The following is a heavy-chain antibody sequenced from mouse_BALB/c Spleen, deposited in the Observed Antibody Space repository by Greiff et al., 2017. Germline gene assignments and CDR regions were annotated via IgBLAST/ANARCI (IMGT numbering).Heavy chain of an antibody. J-gene: IGHJ2*01. Sequence: EVKLMESGGGLVKPGGSLKLSCAASGFTFSSYAMSWVRQTPEKRLEWVASISSGGSTYYPDSVKGRFTISRDNARNILYLQMSSLRSEDTAMYYCARGPYGNYFDDWGQGTTLTVSS. CDR1: GFTFSSYA. D-gene: IGHD2-10*02. CDR3: ARGPYGNYFDD. V-gene: IGHV5-6-5*01. CDR2: ISSGGST.